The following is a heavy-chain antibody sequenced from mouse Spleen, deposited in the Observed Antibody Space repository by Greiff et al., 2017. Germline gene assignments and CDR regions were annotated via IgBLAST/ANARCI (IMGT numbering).Heavy chain of an antibody. Sequence: QVQLQQSGAELVKPGASVKLSCKASGYTFTEYTIHWVKQRSGQGLEWIGWFYPGSGSIKYNEKFKDKATLTADKSSSTVYMELSRLTSEDSAVYFCARHEDRPYDGYHPYAMDYWGQGTSVTVSS. J-gene: IGHJ4*01. V-gene: IGHV1-62-2*01. CDR1: GYTFTEYT. D-gene: IGHD2-3*01. CDR2: FYPGSGSI. CDR3: ARHEDRPYDGYHPYAMDY.